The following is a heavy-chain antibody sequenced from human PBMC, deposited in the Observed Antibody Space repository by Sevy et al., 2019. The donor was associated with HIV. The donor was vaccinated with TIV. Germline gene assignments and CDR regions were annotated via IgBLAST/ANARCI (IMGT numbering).Heavy chain of an antibody. Sequence: GGSLRLSCAASGFTFSSHGMHWVRQAPGKGLEWVAVMSCDGSYKSYGDSVKGRFTISRDDSKNTLYLQMNSLRPEDTAMYYCARDSGYSINWYPAYWGQGTLVTVSS. CDR1: GFTFSSHG. J-gene: IGHJ4*02. CDR2: MSCDGSYK. V-gene: IGHV3-30*03. CDR3: ARDSGYSINWYPAY. D-gene: IGHD6-13*01.